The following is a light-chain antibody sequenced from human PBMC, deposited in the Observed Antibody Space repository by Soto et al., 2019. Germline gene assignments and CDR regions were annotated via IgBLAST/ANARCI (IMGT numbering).Light chain of an antibody. J-gene: IGKJ5*01. Sequence: EIVMTQSPATLSVSPGEKATLSCRASQSVSSDLAWYHQKPGQAPRLLIYGASTRATGIPARFSGSGSGTEFTLTINSLQSEDFAVYYCQQRSNWPPLTFGQGTRLEIK. V-gene: IGKV3-15*01. CDR1: QSVSSD. CDR3: QQRSNWPPLT. CDR2: GAS.